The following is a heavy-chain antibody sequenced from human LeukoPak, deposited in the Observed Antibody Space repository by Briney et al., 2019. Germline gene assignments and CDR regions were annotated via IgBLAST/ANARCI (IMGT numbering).Heavy chain of an antibody. CDR1: GFTFSNYV. V-gene: IGHV3-23*01. J-gene: IGHJ4*02. CDR3: AKDRGNDYGDYIYFDY. CDR2: ISGSGGST. Sequence: GGSLRLSCAASGFTFSNYVMSWVRQAPGKGLEWVSAISGSGGSTYYADSVKGRFTISRDNSKNTLYLQMNSLRAEDTAVYYCAKDRGNDYGDYIYFDYWGQGTLVTVSS. D-gene: IGHD4-17*01.